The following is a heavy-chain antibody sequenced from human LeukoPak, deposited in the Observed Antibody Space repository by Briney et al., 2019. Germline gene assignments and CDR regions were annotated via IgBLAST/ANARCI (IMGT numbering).Heavy chain of an antibody. Sequence: SVKVSCKASGGTFSSYGISWVRQAPGQELEWMGGIIPIFGTANYAQKFQGRVTITADESTSTAYMELSSLRSEDTAVYYCATDRSGYQGGRYFDYWGQGTLVTVSS. J-gene: IGHJ4*02. CDR1: GGTFSSYG. V-gene: IGHV1-69*13. CDR3: ATDRSGYQGGRYFDY. D-gene: IGHD3-22*01. CDR2: IIPIFGTA.